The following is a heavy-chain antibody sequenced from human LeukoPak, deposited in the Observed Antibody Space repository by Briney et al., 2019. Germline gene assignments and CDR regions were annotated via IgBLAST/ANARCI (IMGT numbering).Heavy chain of an antibody. CDR1: GDSVSSNSAA. J-gene: IGHJ4*02. D-gene: IGHD3-3*01. V-gene: IGHV6-1*01. Sequence: SQTLSLTCAISGDSVSSNSAAWNWIRQSPSRGLEWLGRTYYRSKWYNDYAVSVKSRITINPDTSKNQFSLQLNSVTPEDTAVYYCARDRSPLPIYYDFWSGYGTALDYWGQGTLVTVSS. CDR2: TYYRSKWYN. CDR3: ARDRSPLPIYYDFWSGYGTALDY.